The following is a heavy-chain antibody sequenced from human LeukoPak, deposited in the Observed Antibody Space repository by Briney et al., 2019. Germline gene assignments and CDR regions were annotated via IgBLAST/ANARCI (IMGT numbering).Heavy chain of an antibody. Sequence: SEPLSLTCTASGGSISSSNYYWGWIRQPPGKGLEWIGSIHYSGSTYYNPSLKSRVTISVDTYKNQLSLKLSSVTAADTAVFYCARESYSGRTFDYWGQGTLVTVSS. CDR1: GGSISSSNYY. D-gene: IGHD1-26*01. J-gene: IGHJ4*02. CDR2: IHYSGST. CDR3: ARESYSGRTFDY. V-gene: IGHV4-39*02.